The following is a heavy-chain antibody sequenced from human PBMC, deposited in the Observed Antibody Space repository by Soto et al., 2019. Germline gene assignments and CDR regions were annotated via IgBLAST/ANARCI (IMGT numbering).Heavy chain of an antibody. CDR3: ARDRPWDCSSSNYCYYNGLDV. D-gene: IGHD2-2*01. J-gene: IGHJ6*02. CDR2: INNSGIT. CDR1: GGSFSSDH. Sequence: QVRLQESGPGLVKPSETLSLTCNVSGGSFSSDHWGWIRQPPGKGLEWIGKINNSGITNYNPSLKSRATISVDTSKNQFSLKLTSVTAADTAVYYCARDRPWDCSSSNYCYYNGLDVWGQGTTVIVSS. V-gene: IGHV4-59*01.